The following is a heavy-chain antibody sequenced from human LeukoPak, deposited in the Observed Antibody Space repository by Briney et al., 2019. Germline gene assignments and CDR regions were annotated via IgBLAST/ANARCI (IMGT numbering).Heavy chain of an antibody. CDR2: IKSDGKT. J-gene: IGHJ1*01. D-gene: IGHD3-22*01. CDR3: ARAPSEIGGYYPEYFRH. CDR1: GFSFSSYW. Sequence: PGGSLRLSCAASGFSFSSYWMHWVRQAPGKGLVWVSRIKSDGKTNYADSVKGRFTISRDNAKNTVSLQMNSLRAEDTGVYYCARAPSEIGGYYPEYFRHWSQGTLVTVSS. V-gene: IGHV3-74*01.